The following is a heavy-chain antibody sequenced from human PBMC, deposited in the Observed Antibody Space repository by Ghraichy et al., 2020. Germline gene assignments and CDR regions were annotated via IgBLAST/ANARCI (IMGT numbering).Heavy chain of an antibody. CDR2: INHSGST. D-gene: IGHD3-22*01. CDR3: ARTPRGGSGYYYGRNKFDY. J-gene: IGHJ4*02. V-gene: IGHV4-34*01. CDR1: GGSFSGYY. Sequence: SETLSLTCAVYGGSFSGYYWSWIRQPPGKGLEWIGEINHSGSTNYNPSLKSRVTISVDTSKNQFSLKLSSVTAADTAVYYCARTPRGGSGYYYGRNKFDYWGQGTLVTVSS.